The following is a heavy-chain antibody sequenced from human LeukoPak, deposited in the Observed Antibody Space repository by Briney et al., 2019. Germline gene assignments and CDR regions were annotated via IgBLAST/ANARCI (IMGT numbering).Heavy chain of an antibody. D-gene: IGHD3-3*01. CDR3: ARAPSYDFWSGYLTYYYGMDV. J-gene: IGHJ6*02. CDR1: GYTFTSYG. V-gene: IGHV1-18*01. CDR2: ISASNGTT. Sequence: ASAKVSCKASGYTFTSYGISWVRQAPGQGLEWMGWISASNGTTNYAQKLQGRVTMTTDTSTSTAYMELRSLRSDDTAVYYCARAPSYDFWSGYLTYYYGMDVWGQGTTVTVSS.